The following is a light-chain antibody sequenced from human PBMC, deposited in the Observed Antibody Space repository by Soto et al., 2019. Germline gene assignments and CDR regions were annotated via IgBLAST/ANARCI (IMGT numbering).Light chain of an antibody. J-gene: IGLJ1*01. V-gene: IGLV2-14*03. CDR3: SAFTGTTYV. Sequence: QSALTQPASVSGSPGQSITISCTGTSSDVGGNKYVSWYQHYPGKAPKLMICDVSNRPSGVSNRFSGSKSGNPASLTISGLQAEDEADYYCSAFTGTTYVFETGTKVTVL. CDR2: DVS. CDR1: SSDVGGNKY.